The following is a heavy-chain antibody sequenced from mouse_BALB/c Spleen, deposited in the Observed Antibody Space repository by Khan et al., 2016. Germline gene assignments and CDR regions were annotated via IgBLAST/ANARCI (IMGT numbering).Heavy chain of an antibody. V-gene: IGHV2-4-1*01. CDR3: ASSITTVPDY. D-gene: IGHD1-1*01. CDR2: IWSGGST. Sequence: QVQLQQAGLGLAQPSQSLSITCTVSGFSLTSYGVHWVRQSPGKGLEWLGVIWSGGSTDYNAAFISRLSISKDNSKSQVSFKMNSRQADDTAIYYWASSITTVPDYWRQGTTLTVSS. J-gene: IGHJ2*01. CDR1: GFSLTSYG.